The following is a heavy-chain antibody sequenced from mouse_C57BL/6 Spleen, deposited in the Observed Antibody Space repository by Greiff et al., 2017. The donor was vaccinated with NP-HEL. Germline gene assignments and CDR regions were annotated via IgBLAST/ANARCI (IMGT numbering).Heavy chain of an antibody. J-gene: IGHJ2*01. CDR2: IYPGDGDT. Sequence: VQLQQSGPELVKPGASVKLSCKASGYAFSSSWMNWVKQRPGKGLEWIGRIYPGDGDTNYNGKFKGKATLTADKSSSTAYMQLSSLTSEDSAVCFCAGEGRDGSNYDFDYWGQGTTLTVSS. CDR1: GYAFSSSW. V-gene: IGHV1-82*01. D-gene: IGHD1-1*01. CDR3: AGEGRDGSNYDFDY.